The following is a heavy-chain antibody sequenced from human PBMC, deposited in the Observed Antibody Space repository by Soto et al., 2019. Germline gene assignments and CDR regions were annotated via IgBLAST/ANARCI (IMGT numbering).Heavy chain of an antibody. J-gene: IGHJ6*02. Sequence: TLSLTCAISGDSVSSNNAAWNWIRQSPSRGLEWLGRTYYRSKWYNDYAASVKSRITIDPDTSKNQFSLQLNSVSPEDTAVYYCARHPTILRTYYGMDVWGQGTTVTVSS. CDR1: GDSVSSNNAA. CDR2: TYYRSKWYN. D-gene: IGHD1-1*01. V-gene: IGHV6-1*01. CDR3: ARHPTILRTYYGMDV.